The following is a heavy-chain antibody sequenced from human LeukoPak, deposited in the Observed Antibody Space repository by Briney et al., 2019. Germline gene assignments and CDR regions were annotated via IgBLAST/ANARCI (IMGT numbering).Heavy chain of an antibody. V-gene: IGHV1-18*04. CDR1: GYTFTSYG. J-gene: IGHJ4*02. CDR3: ARDRRNVVVPAVAFDY. CDR2: ISAYNCNT. Sequence: ASVKVSCKASGYTFTSYGISWVRQAPGQGLEWMGWISAYNCNTNYAQKLQGRVTMTTDTSTSTAYMELRSLRSDDTAVYYCARDRRNVVVPAVAFDYWGQGTLVTVSS. D-gene: IGHD2-2*01.